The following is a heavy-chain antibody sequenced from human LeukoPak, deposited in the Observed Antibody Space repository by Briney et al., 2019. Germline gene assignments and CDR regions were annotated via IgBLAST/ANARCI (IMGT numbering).Heavy chain of an antibody. CDR2: IYYSGST. V-gene: IGHV4-39*07. Sequence: TSETLSLTCTVSGGSISSSSYYWGWIRQPPGKGLEWIGSIYYSGSTYYNPSLKSRVTISVDTSKNQFSLKLSSVTAADTAVYYCARVGAKVMVRGVIPTPYFDYWGQGTLVTVSS. CDR1: GGSISSSSYY. J-gene: IGHJ4*02. D-gene: IGHD3-10*01. CDR3: ARVGAKVMVRGVIPTPYFDY.